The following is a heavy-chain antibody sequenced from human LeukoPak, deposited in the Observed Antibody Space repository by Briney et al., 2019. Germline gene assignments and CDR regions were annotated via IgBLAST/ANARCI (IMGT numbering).Heavy chain of an antibody. J-gene: IGHJ4*02. Sequence: QAGGSLRLSCAASGFTFSSYAMSWVRQAPGKGLEWVSAISGSGGSTYYADSVKGRFTISRDNSKNTLYLQMNSLRAEDTAVYYCAKGHIAATEFDYWGQGTLVTVSS. D-gene: IGHD6-25*01. CDR2: ISGSGGST. CDR1: GFTFSSYA. CDR3: AKGHIAATEFDY. V-gene: IGHV3-23*01.